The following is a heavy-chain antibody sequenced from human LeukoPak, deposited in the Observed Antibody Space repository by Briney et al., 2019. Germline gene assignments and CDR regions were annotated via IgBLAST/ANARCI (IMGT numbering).Heavy chain of an antibody. CDR3: TTGGGY. Sequence: GGSLRLSCAASGFTFSNAWMSWVRQAPGKGLEWVCRIKSKTDGGTTDYAAPVKGRFTISRDDSKNTLYLQMNSLKTEDTAVYYCTTGGGYWGQGTLVTVSS. D-gene: IGHD3-10*01. CDR2: IKSKTDGGTT. J-gene: IGHJ4*02. CDR1: GFTFSNAW. V-gene: IGHV3-15*01.